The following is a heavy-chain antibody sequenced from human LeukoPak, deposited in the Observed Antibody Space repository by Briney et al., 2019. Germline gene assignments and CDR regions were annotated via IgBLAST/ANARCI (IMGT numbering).Heavy chain of an antibody. CDR2: IKQDGSEK. J-gene: IGHJ4*02. D-gene: IGHD3-22*01. CDR3: ARGDYYDSIGYYHY. Sequence: PGGTLRLSCAASGFTFRCYWMSWVRQAPGKGLEWVANIKQDGSEKYYVDSVKGRFTISRDNAKNSLYLQRNSLRAEDTAVYYCARGDYYDSIGYYHYWGQGTLVTVSS. CDR1: GFTFRCYW. V-gene: IGHV3-7*01.